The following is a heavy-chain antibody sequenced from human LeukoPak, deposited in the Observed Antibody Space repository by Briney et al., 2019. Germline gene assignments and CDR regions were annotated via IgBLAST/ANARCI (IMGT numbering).Heavy chain of an antibody. CDR3: AKDRSYDRWYFDY. J-gene: IGHJ4*02. CDR1: GFTFSSYA. V-gene: IGHV3-23*01. CDR2: ISGSGGST. D-gene: IGHD5-18*01. Sequence: GGSLRLSCAASGFTFSSYAMSWVRQAPGKGLEWVSAISGSGGSTYYADSVKGRFTISRDNSKNTLYPQMNSLRAEDTAVYYCAKDRSYDRWYFDYWGQGTLVTVSS.